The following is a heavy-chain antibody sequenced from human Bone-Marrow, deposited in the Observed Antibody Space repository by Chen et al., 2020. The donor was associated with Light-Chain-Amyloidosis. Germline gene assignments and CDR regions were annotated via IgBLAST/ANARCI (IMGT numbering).Heavy chain of an antibody. CDR1: GYTFTGQY. V-gene: IGHV1-2*02. Sequence: QMQLVQSGAEVNKPGPSVKVSCKAAGYTFTGQYMHCVRQDPGQGLEWMGWINPNSGGTNYAQKFQGRVTMTRDTSISTAYMELSRLRSDDTAVYYCARVLQVVVAAADAFDIWGQGTMVTVSS. J-gene: IGHJ3*02. CDR2: INPNSGGT. CDR3: ARVLQVVVAAADAFDI. D-gene: IGHD2-15*01.